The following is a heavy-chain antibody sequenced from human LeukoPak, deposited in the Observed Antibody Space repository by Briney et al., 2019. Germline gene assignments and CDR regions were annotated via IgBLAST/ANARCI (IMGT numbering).Heavy chain of an antibody. Sequence: NPSETLSLTCTVSGGSISIYYWSWIRQPPGKGLEWIGYIYYSGSTNYNPSLKSRVTISVDTSKNQFSLKLSSVTAADTAVYYCARQRIHWFDPWGQGTLVTVSS. CDR1: GGSISIYY. V-gene: IGHV4-59*08. CDR2: IYYSGST. J-gene: IGHJ5*02. CDR3: ARQRIHWFDP.